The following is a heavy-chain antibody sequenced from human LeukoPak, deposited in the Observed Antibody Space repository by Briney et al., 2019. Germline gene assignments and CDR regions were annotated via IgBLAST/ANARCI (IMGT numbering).Heavy chain of an antibody. J-gene: IGHJ6*02. CDR2: INTNTGNP. CDR3: ARDLVYCSGGSCYSVPYYYYGMDV. V-gene: IGHV7-4-1*02. Sequence: ASVKVSCKASGYTFTGYYMHWVRQAPGQGLEWMGWINTNTGNPTYAQGFTGRFVFSLDTSVSTAYLQISSLKAEDTAVYYCARDLVYCSGGSCYSVPYYYYGMDVWGQGTTVTVSS. D-gene: IGHD2-15*01. CDR1: GYTFTGYY.